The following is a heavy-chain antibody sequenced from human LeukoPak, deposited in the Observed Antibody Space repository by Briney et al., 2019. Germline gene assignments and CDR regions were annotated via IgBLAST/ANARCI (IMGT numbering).Heavy chain of an antibody. CDR3: ARGQDTAMAL. CDR1: GYTFTGYY. CDR2: INPNSGGT. J-gene: IGHJ4*02. V-gene: IGHV1-2*02. Sequence: ASVKVSCKASGYTFTGYYMHWVRQAPGQGLDWMGWINPNSGGTNDAQKFQGRVTRTRDTSISTAYMELSRLRSDDTAVYYCARGQDTAMALWVQATLVTVSS. D-gene: IGHD5-18*01.